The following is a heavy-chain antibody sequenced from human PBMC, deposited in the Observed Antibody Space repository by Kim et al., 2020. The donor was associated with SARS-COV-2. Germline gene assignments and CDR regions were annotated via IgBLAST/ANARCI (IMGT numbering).Heavy chain of an antibody. CDR2: INTNTGNP. CDR3: ARVATIAAAGRKYYYYGMDV. D-gene: IGHD6-13*01. CDR1: GYTFTSYA. J-gene: IGHJ6*02. Sequence: ASVKVSCKASGYTFTSYAMNWVRQAPGQGLEWMGWINTNTGNPTYAQGFTGRFVFSLDTSVSTAYLQISSLKAEDTAVYYCARVATIAAAGRKYYYYGMDVWGQGTTVTVSS. V-gene: IGHV7-4-1*02.